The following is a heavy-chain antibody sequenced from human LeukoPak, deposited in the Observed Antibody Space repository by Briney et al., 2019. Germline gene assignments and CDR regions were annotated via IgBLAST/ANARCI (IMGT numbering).Heavy chain of an antibody. CDR3: ARDPPSVVVVAATRPDY. V-gene: IGHV3-21*01. CDR1: GFTFSSYS. Sequence: PGGSLRLSCAASGFTFSSYSMNWVRQAPVKGLEWVSSISSSSYIYYADSVKGRFTISRDNAKNSLYLQMNSLRAEDTAVYYCARDPPSVVVVAATRPDYWGQGTLVTVSS. CDR2: ISSSSYI. D-gene: IGHD2-15*01. J-gene: IGHJ4*02.